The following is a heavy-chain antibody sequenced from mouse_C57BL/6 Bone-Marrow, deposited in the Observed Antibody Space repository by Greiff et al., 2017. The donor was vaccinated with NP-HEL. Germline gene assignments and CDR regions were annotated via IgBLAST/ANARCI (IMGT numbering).Heavy chain of an antibody. D-gene: IGHD1-1*01. J-gene: IGHJ2*01. CDR2: IYPGSGST. CDR1: GYTFTSYW. V-gene: IGHV1-55*01. Sequence: VQLQQPGAELVKPGASVKMSCKASGYTFTSYWITWVKQRPGQGLEWIGDIYPGSGSTNYNEKFKSKATLTVDTSSSTAYMQLSSLTSEDSAVYYCARSLYYGSSYDYFDYWGQGTTLTVSS. CDR3: ARSLYYGSSYDYFDY.